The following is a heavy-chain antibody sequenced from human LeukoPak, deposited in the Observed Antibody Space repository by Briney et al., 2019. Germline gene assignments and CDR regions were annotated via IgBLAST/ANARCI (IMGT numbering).Heavy chain of an antibody. CDR2: IYYSGST. V-gene: IGHV4-39*01. CDR3: ARNYYGSGSYFPRLLYYYYYGMDV. CDR1: GGSISSSSYY. D-gene: IGHD3-10*01. Sequence: PSETLSLTCTVSGGSISSSSYYWGWIRQPPGKGLEWIGSIYYSGSTYYNPSLKSRVTISVDTSKSQFSLKLSSVTAADTAVYYCARNYYGSGSYFPRLLYYYYYGMDVWGQGTTVTVSS. J-gene: IGHJ6*02.